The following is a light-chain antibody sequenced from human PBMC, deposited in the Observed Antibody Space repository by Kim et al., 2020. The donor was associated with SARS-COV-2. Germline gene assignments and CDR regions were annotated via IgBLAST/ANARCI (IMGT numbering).Light chain of an antibody. V-gene: IGLV1-47*01. CDR2: RNN. J-gene: IGLJ3*02. Sequence: GQRVTISCSGSSSNIGSNYVYWYQQLPGTAPKLLIYRNNQRPSGVPDRFSGSKSGTSASLAISGLRSEDEADYYCAAWDDSLSAFEFGGGTQLTVL. CDR3: AAWDDSLSAFE. CDR1: SSNIGSNY.